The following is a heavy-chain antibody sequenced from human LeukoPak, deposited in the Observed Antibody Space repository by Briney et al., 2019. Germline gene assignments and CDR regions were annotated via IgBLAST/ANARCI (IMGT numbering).Heavy chain of an antibody. Sequence: ASVTVSCTASGYTFTSYYMHWVRQAPGQGLEWMGIINPSGGSTSYAQKFQGRVTMTRDTSTSTVYMELSSLRSEDTAVYYCARSYDSSGSNSDFGYWGQGTLVTVSS. CDR3: ARSYDSSGSNSDFGY. V-gene: IGHV1-46*01. J-gene: IGHJ4*02. D-gene: IGHD3-22*01. CDR1: GYTFTSYY. CDR2: INPSGGST.